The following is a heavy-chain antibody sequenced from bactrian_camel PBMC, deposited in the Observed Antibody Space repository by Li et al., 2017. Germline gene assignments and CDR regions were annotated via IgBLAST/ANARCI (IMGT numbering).Heavy chain of an antibody. CDR2: ITSLPSLFRAA. CDR3: TKDRSYGTRNWVQST. CDR1: GITFSRHD. V-gene: IGHV3S6*01. Sequence: HVQLVESGGGLVQPGESLRLPCVASGITFSRHDMSWVRQAPGKEVEWVAGITSLPSLFRAASYADSVKGRFTISRDNAKNTLYLQMKSLKPEDTAMYYCTKDRSYGTRNWVQSTRGQGTQVTVS. J-gene: IGHJ4*01. D-gene: IGHD3*01.